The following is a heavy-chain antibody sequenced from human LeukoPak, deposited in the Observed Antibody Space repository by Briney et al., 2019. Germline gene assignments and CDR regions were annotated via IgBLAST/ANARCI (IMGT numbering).Heavy chain of an antibody. J-gene: IGHJ3*02. Sequence: ASGTLSLTCSVSGGSISSYFWSWIRQPPGKGLEWIGSMYYTGSTNYNPSLKSRVTISVDTSKNQFSLKLSSVTPADTAVYYCASSPGGTAAFDIWGQGTLATVSS. CDR3: ASSPGGTAAFDI. CDR2: MYYTGST. D-gene: IGHD1-1*01. CDR1: GGSISSYF. V-gene: IGHV4-59*01.